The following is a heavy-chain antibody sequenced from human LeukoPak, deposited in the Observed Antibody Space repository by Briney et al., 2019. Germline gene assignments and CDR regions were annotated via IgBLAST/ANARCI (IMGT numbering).Heavy chain of an antibody. CDR1: GLTISTHD. J-gene: IGHJ4*02. Sequence: PGGSLRLSCAASGLTISTHDMTWVRQAPGKGLEWVSSISSSSSYIYYADSVKGRYTISRDNAKNSLYLQMNSLRAEDTAVYYCARDIGGGSYGYWGQGTLVTVSS. CDR3: ARDIGGGSYGY. CDR2: ISSSSSYI. D-gene: IGHD1-26*01. V-gene: IGHV3-21*01.